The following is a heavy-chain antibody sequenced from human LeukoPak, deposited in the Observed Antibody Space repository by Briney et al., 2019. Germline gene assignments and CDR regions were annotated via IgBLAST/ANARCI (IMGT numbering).Heavy chain of an antibody. V-gene: IGHV3-30*18. CDR2: ISYDGGKK. CDR3: AKLPHPYQHHFDY. D-gene: IGHD2-2*01. CDR1: GFTFSSYG. J-gene: IGHJ4*02. Sequence: GGSLRLSCAASGFTFSSYGMHWVRQAPGKGLEWVAVISYDGGKKYYADSVKGRFTISRDNSKNTLYLQMSNPRAEDTAVYYCAKLPHPYQHHFDYWGQGTLVTVSS.